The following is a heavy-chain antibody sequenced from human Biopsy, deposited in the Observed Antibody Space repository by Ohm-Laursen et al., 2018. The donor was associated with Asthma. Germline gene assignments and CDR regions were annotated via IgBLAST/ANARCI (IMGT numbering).Heavy chain of an antibody. CDR2: LIPVLGTP. Sequence: SVKVSCKASGDSFSNYAISWVRQAPGQGLEWMGGLIPVLGTPDHAQMFEGRVTITADESTSTAYVELSSLSSEDTAVYYCARGYSGSNRIVYYYSGLEVWGQGTTVTVSS. D-gene: IGHD5-12*01. J-gene: IGHJ6*02. CDR3: ARGYSGSNRIVYYYSGLEV. CDR1: GDSFSNYA. V-gene: IGHV1-69*13.